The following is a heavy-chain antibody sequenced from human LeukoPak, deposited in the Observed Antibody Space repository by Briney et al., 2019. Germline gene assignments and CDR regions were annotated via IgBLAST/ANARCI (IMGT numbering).Heavy chain of an antibody. V-gene: IGHV1-18*01. Sequence: ASVKVSCKASGYSFTKYAMNWVQQAPGQGLEWMGWISAYNGNTNYAQKLQGRVTMTTDTSTSTAYMELRSLRSDDTAVYYCARHTGSGSYYNRFINWFDPWGQGTLVTVSS. CDR3: ARHTGSGSYYNRFINWFDP. CDR2: ISAYNGNT. J-gene: IGHJ5*02. D-gene: IGHD3-10*01. CDR1: GYSFTKYA.